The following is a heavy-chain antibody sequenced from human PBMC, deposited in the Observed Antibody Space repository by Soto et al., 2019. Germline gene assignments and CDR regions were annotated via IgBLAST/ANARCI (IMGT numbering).Heavy chain of an antibody. CDR2: IYHTGNA. CDR1: GDSISNSRFY. D-gene: IGHD3-22*01. V-gene: IGHV4-39*01. CDR3: ARDYFDSSDYTTNWFDP. Sequence: SETLSLTCSVSGDSISNSRFYWAWIRQPPGEGLEWIGSIYHTGNAYYNPSLKSRVTIFVDTSRNQFSLKLTSVTAADTALYYCARDYFDSSDYTTNWFDPWGQGALVTVSS. J-gene: IGHJ5*02.